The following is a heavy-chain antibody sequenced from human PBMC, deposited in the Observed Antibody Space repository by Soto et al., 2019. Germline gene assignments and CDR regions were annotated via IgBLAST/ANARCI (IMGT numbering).Heavy chain of an antibody. J-gene: IGHJ4*02. V-gene: IGHV3-23*01. D-gene: IGHD6-19*01. CDR3: ANLAVATAVDY. CDR1: GFTFSNNA. CDR2: ISGSGGST. Sequence: EVQLLESGGDLVQPGGSLRLSCAASGFTFSNNAMTWVRQAPGKGLEWVSAISGSGGSTYYADSVKGRFTISRDNSKNTLYLQMNSLRAEDTAVYYCANLAVATAVDYWGQGTLVTVSS.